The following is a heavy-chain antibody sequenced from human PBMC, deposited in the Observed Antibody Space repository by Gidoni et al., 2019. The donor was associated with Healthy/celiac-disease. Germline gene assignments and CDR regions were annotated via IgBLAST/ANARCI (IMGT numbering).Heavy chain of an antibody. CDR1: GYTLTELS. J-gene: IGHJ6*02. CDR3: ATKNSRITMVRGISFDYGMDV. V-gene: IGHV1-24*01. CDR2: FDPEDGET. D-gene: IGHD3-10*01. Sequence: QVQLVQSGAEVKKPGASVKVSCKVSGYTLTELSMHWVRQAPGKGLEWMGGFDPEDGETIYAQKFQGRVTMTEDTSTDTAYMELSSLRSEDTAVYYCATKNSRITMVRGISFDYGMDVWGQGTTVTVSS.